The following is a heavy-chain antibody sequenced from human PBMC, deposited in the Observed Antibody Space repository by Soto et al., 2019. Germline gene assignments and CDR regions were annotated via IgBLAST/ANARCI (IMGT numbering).Heavy chain of an antibody. CDR2: IYYSGST. CDR3: ARVDRGVLQDYYGMDV. V-gene: IGHV4-61*05. CDR1: GGSISSSSYY. D-gene: IGHD3-10*01. J-gene: IGHJ6*02. Sequence: SETLSLTSTVSGGSISSSSYYWGWIRQPPGKGLEWIGYIYYSGSTNYNPSLKSRVTISVDTSKNQFSLKLSSVTAADTAVYYCARVDRGVLQDYYGMDVWGQGTTVTVSS.